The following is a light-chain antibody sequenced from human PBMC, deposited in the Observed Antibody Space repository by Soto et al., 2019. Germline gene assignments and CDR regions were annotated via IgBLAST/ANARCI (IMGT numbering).Light chain of an antibody. CDR1: QGISTY. Sequence: DIQLTQSPSFLSASVGDRVTITCRASQGISTYLAWYQQTPGRAPKLLVSAADTLQSGVPSRFSGSGSGTECTLTINSLQPEDFATYYCHQLKSYPLTFGQGTRLEIK. J-gene: IGKJ5*01. CDR3: HQLKSYPLT. CDR2: AAD. V-gene: IGKV1-9*01.